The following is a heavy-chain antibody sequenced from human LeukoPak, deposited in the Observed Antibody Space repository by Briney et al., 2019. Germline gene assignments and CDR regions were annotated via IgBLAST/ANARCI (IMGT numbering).Heavy chain of an antibody. D-gene: IGHD3-3*01. V-gene: IGHV3-30*18. CDR1: GFXFSSYG. CDR3: AKGPPRFLEWLFPFES. Sequence: GGSLRLSCAASGFXFSSYGMHWVRQAPGKGLEWVALISYDGSNKYYADSVKGRFTISRDNSKNTLYLQMNSLRAEDTAVYYCAKGPPRFLEWLFPFESWGQGTLVTVSS. CDR2: ISYDGSNK. J-gene: IGHJ4*02.